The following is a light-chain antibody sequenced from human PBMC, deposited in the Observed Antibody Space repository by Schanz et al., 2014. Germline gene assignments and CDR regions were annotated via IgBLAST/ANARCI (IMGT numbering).Light chain of an antibody. CDR2: GNS. Sequence: QSVLTQPPSVSGAPGQRVTISCTGSSSNIGAGYVLHWYQQLPGTAPKLLIYGNSNRPSGVPDRFSGSRSGTSASLAISGLQSEDEGHYYCAAWDDNLEGVFGGGTKLTVL. V-gene: IGLV1-40*01. CDR1: SSNIGAGYV. J-gene: IGLJ3*02. CDR3: AAWDDNLEGV.